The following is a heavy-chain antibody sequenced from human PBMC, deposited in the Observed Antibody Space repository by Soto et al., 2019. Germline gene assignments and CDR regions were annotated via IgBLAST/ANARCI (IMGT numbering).Heavy chain of an antibody. CDR1: GFTFSSYG. CDR3: ARRGVSGYDRNYFDY. V-gene: IGHV3-33*01. D-gene: IGHD5-12*01. Sequence: GGSLRLSCAASGFTFSSYGMHWVRQAPGKGLEWVAVIWYDGSNKYYADSVKGRFTISRDNSKNTLYLQMNSLRAEDTAVYYCARRGVSGYDRNYFDYWGQGTLVTVSS. J-gene: IGHJ4*02. CDR2: IWYDGSNK.